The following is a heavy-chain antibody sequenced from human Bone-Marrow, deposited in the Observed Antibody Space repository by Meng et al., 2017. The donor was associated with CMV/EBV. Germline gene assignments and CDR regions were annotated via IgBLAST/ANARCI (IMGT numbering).Heavy chain of an antibody. CDR3: ARGAPPYSCDY. CDR1: GFILRKFW. V-gene: IGHV3-74*01. CDR2: INSDGGTR. J-gene: IGHJ4*02. D-gene: IGHD2-21*01. Sequence: CLESGFILRKFWIHWVRQAPGKWLVSVSYINSDGGTRNYESSVKARFTISIDNARNSLFLQLNSLGAEDTAVYYWARGAPPYSCDYWGQGILVTVSS.